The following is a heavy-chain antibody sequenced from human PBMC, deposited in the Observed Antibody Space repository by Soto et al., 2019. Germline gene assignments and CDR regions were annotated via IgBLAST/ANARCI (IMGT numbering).Heavy chain of an antibody. CDR2: ISYDGSLQ. CDR3: AKAGDEF. CDR1: GFTFSNYG. D-gene: IGHD3-10*01. V-gene: IGHV3-30*18. Sequence: QMQVVESGGGVVQPGRSLRLSCAASGFTFSNYGMHWVRQAPGKGLEWVAVISYDGSLQYYADSVKGRFTISRDNSKNTVYLRMTSLRPEDTAVSYCAKAGDEFWGQGTLATVSS. J-gene: IGHJ4*02.